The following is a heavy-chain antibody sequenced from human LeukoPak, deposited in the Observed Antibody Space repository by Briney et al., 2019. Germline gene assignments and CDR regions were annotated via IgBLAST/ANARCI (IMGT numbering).Heavy chain of an antibody. J-gene: IGHJ6*02. CDR2: IIPILGIA. Sequence: ASVKVSCKASGGTFSSYAISWVRQAPGQGLEWMGRIIPILGIANYAQKFQGRVTITADKSTSTAYMELSSLRSEDTAVYYCARGLVIMNSHRVSNYYYGMDVWGQGTTVTVSS. D-gene: IGHD3-3*01. CDR1: GGTFSSYA. CDR3: ARGLVIMNSHRVSNYYYGMDV. V-gene: IGHV1-69*04.